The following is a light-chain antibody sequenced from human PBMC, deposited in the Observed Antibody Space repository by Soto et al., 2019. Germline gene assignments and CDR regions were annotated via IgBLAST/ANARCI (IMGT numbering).Light chain of an antibody. CDR1: QIVRTSY. CDR2: GAS. Sequence: EIVLTQSPGTLSLSPGERATLXXXXXQIVRTSYLAWYQQKPGQAPRLLIYGASSRATGIPDRFSGSGSGTDLTLTISRLEPEDFAVYYCQQYGSAPPITFGPGTRLE. J-gene: IGKJ5*01. V-gene: IGKV3-20*01. CDR3: QQYGSAPPIT.